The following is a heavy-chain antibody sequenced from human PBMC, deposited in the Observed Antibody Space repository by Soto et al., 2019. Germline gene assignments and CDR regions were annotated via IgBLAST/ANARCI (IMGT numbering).Heavy chain of an antibody. D-gene: IGHD5-12*01. CDR2: IIPTIGTT. J-gene: IGHJ4*02. CDR1: GDTFTIFA. V-gene: IGHV1-69*12. Sequence: QVQLVQSGAEVKKPGSSVKVSCKASGDTFTIFAISWVRQAPGQGLEWMGGIIPTIGTTNYAQRFQGRITITVVESTGTAYMALSSRQSADTAVSYGARDLGSGYDPGAYWGQGTLVTVSS. CDR3: ARDLGSGYDPGAY.